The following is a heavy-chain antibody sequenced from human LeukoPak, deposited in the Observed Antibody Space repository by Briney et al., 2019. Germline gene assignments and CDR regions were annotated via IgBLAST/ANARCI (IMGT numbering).Heavy chain of an antibody. CDR2: IYHSGST. D-gene: IGHD2-15*01. J-gene: IGHJ5*02. CDR1: GGSISSGGYY. Sequence: PSQTLSLTCTVSGGSISSGGYYWSWIRQPPGKGLEWIGYIYHSGSTYYNPSLKSRVTISVDRSKNQFSLKLSSVTAADTAVYYCARIRYCSGGSCSWGQGTLVTVSS. CDR3: ARIRYCSGGSCS. V-gene: IGHV4-30-2*01.